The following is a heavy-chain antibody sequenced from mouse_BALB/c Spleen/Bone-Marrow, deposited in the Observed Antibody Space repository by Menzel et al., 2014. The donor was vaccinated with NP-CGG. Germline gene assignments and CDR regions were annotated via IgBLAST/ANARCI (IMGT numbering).Heavy chain of an antibody. CDR3: ARGDGFAWFAY. CDR2: INPSNGRT. Sequence: VQLQQSGAELVKPGASVKLSCKASGYTFTSYWTHWVKQRPGQGLEWIGEINPSNGRTNYNEKFKSKATLTVDKSSXTAYMQLSSLTSEDSAVYYCARGDGFAWFAYWGQGTPVTVSA. J-gene: IGHJ3*01. V-gene: IGHV1S81*02. D-gene: IGHD1-2*01. CDR1: GYTFTSYW.